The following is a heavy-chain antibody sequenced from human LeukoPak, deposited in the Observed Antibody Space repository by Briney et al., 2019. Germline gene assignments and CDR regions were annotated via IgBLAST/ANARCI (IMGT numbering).Heavy chain of an antibody. CDR1: GYKLTSHG. V-gene: IGHV1-18*01. Sequence: ASVKVSCKSSGYKLTSHGISWVRQAPGQGLEWMGWIGPYNGNTKYAQKFQGRVTVTTDTSTSTAYMELRSLRSDDTAVYFCARAVLGGPTVYYNYYHMDVRGKGTTVTVSS. CDR3: ARAVLGGPTVYYNYYHMDV. CDR2: IGPYNGNT. D-gene: IGHD1-26*01. J-gene: IGHJ6*03.